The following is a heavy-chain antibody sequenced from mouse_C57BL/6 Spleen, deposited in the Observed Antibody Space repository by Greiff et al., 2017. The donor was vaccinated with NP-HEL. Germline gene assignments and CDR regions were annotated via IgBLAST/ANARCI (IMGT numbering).Heavy chain of an antibody. CDR2: IYPGDGDT. CDR1: GYAFSSYW. J-gene: IGHJ2*01. Sequence: QVQLQQSGAELVKPGASVKISCKASGYAFSSYWMNWVKQRPGKGLVWIGQIYPGDGDTNYNGKFKGKATLTADKSSSTAYMQLSSLTSEDSAVYFCARGGTTVDFDYWGQGTTLTVSS. V-gene: IGHV1-80*01. D-gene: IGHD1-1*01. CDR3: ARGGTTVDFDY.